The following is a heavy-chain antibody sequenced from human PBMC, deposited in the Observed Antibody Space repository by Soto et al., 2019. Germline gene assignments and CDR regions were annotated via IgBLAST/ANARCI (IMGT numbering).Heavy chain of an antibody. CDR3: ARHEGFTVLRFLLKGNWFDP. CDR1: GGSISSSSYY. D-gene: IGHD3-3*01. CDR2: IYYSWST. J-gene: IGHJ5*02. Sequence: PSETLSLTCTVSGGSISSSSYYWGWIRQPPGKGLKWIGCIYYSWSTYYNPSLKSRVTLSVDTSKNQFSLKLSSVTAADTVVYYCARHEGFTVLRFLLKGNWFDPWGQGTLVTVSS. V-gene: IGHV4-39*01.